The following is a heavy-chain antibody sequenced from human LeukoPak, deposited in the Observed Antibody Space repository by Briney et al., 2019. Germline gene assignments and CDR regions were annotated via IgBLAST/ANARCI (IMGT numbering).Heavy chain of an antibody. J-gene: IGHJ5*02. CDR3: AVAAAGTLFDP. D-gene: IGHD6-13*01. CDR1: GGSISSYY. Sequence: SSETLSLTCTVSGGSISSYYWSWIRQPPGKGLEWIGYIYYSGSTNYNPSLMSRVTISVDTSKNQFSLKLSSVTAADTAVYYCAVAAAGTLFDPWGQGTLVTVSS. V-gene: IGHV4-59*01. CDR2: IYYSGST.